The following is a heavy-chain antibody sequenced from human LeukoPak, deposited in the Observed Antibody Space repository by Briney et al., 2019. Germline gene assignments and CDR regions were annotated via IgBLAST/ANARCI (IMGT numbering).Heavy chain of an antibody. V-gene: IGHV4-30-4*01. Sequence: SQTLSLTCTVSGGSISSGDYYWSWIRQPPGKGLEWIGYIYYSGSTNYNPSLKSRVTISVDRSKNQFSLKLSSVTAADTAVYYCARDVALPAATDYWGQGTLVTVSS. D-gene: IGHD2-2*01. CDR3: ARDVALPAATDY. CDR1: GGSISSGDYY. J-gene: IGHJ4*02. CDR2: IYYSGST.